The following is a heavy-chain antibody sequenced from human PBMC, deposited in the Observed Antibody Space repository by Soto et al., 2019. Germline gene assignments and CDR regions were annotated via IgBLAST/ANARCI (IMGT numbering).Heavy chain of an antibody. D-gene: IGHD6-13*01. CDR1: GFTFSDYG. J-gene: IGHJ5*02. CDR3: AKDPSGYSIPFDP. V-gene: IGHV3-30*18. Sequence: QVQLVGSGGGVVQPGRSLRLSCSASGFTFSDYGMHWVRQAPGKRPEWVAVISYDGANTYYADSVKGRFTISRDNSKNTVWLQMNSLRVEDTAVYYCAKDPSGYSIPFDPWGQGTLVTVSS. CDR2: ISYDGANT.